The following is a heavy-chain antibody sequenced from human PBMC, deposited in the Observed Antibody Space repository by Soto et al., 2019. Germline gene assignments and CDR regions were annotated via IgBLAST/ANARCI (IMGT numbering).Heavy chain of an antibody. Sequence: PGWPLRLSYAASGFPFSSYALSWVLQATGTGLEWVSAISGSGGSTYYADSVKGRFTISRDNSKNTLYLQMNSRRAEDTAVYYGAHNGDSSGYFDYWAQGTLVSVPA. CDR1: GFPFSSYA. V-gene: IGHV3-23*01. CDR2: ISGSGGST. J-gene: IGHJ4*02. CDR3: AHNGDSSGYFDY. D-gene: IGHD1-1*01.